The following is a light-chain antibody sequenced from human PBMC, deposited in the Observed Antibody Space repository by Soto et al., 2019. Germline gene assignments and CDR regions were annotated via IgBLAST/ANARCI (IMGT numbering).Light chain of an antibody. CDR2: DAS. V-gene: IGKV1-5*01. CDR3: QLSTSYLKA. CDR1: HSINRW. Sequence: TVSSKVKDSVTINCRASHSINRWLAWYQQKPGRAPKLLIYDASTLQTGVPSRFSGSGSGTEFTLTISSLQPDDFATYYCQLSTSYLKAFGQRSKVDIK. J-gene: IGKJ1*01.